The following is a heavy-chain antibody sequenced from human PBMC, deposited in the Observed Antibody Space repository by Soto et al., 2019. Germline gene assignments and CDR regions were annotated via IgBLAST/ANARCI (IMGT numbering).Heavy chain of an antibody. V-gene: IGHV1-8*01. CDR1: GYTFTSYD. J-gene: IGHJ5*02. D-gene: IGHD3-3*01. CDR3: GRAEGYYDFWSGYSAARFAP. Sequence: ASVKISCKASGYTFTSYDINWVRQATGQGLEWMGWMNPNSGNTGYAQKFQGRVTMTRNTSISTAYMELSSLRSEDTAVYYCGRAEGYYDFWSGYSAARFAPWGQGTLVTVSS. CDR2: MNPNSGNT.